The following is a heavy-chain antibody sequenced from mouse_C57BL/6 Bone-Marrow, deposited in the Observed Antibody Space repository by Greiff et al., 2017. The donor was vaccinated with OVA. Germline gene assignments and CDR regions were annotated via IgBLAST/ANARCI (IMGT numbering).Heavy chain of an antibody. CDR1: GYTFTSYW. CDR2: IDPSDSYT. D-gene: IGHD1-1*01. J-gene: IGHJ1*03. V-gene: IGHV1-69*01. Sequence: QVQLQQSGAELARPGASVKLSCKASGYTFTSYWMHWVKQRPGQGLEWIGEIDPSDSYTNYNQKFKGKSTLTVDKSSSTAYMQLSSLTSEDSAVYYCARRIYYGSSYGWYFDVWGTGTTVTVSS. CDR3: ARRIYYGSSYGWYFDV.